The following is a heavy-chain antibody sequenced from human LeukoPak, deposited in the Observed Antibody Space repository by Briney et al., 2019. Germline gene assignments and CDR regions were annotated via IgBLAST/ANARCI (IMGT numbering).Heavy chain of an antibody. V-gene: IGHV3-74*01. CDR1: GFTFSDYW. CDR3: ARLARMPEY. J-gene: IGHJ4*02. D-gene: IGHD2-2*01. CDR2: LNSDGSST. Sequence: GGSLRLSCAASGFTFSDYWMHWVRQAPGKGLVWVSRLNSDGSSTIYADSVKGRFTISRDNAKNTLYLQMNSLRAEDTAVYYCARLARMPEYWGQGTLVTVSS.